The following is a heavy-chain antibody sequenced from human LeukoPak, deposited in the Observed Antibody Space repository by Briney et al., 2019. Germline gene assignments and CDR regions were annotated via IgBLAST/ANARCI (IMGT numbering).Heavy chain of an antibody. D-gene: IGHD5-18*01. CDR1: GFRFNTYE. CDR2: ISSSGSTK. Sequence: GGSLRLSCAASGFRFNTYEMHWVRQAPGKGLEWLSYISSSGSTKYYANSVKGRFTISRDNTGNSLYLQMNRLRAEDTAIYYWAGIYSYVHRPTEDWGQGTLVTVSS. V-gene: IGHV3-48*03. CDR3: AGIYSYVHRPTED. J-gene: IGHJ4*02.